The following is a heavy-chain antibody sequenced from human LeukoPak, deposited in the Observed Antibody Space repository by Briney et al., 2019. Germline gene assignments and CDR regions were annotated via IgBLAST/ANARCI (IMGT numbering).Heavy chain of an antibody. CDR3: ARFSRITISGPPQYYFDY. CDR1: GFTFSSYS. Sequence: PGGSLRLSCAASGFTFSSYSMNWVRQAPGKGLEWVSSISSSSYIYYADSVKGRFTISRDNAKNSLYLQMNSLRAEDTAVYYCARFSRITISGPPQYYFDYWGQGTLVTVSS. CDR2: ISSSSYI. V-gene: IGHV3-21*01. J-gene: IGHJ4*02. D-gene: IGHD3-3*01.